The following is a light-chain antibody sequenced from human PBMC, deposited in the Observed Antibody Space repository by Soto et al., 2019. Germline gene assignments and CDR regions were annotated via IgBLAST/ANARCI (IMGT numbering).Light chain of an antibody. CDR1: QSVSSAY. Sequence: EIVLTQSPGTLSLSPGERATLSCRASQSVSSAYLAWYQHKPGQAPRLLIYGASNRATGIPDRFSGSGSGTDFTLTISRLEPEDFAVYFCQQYRRSPPFTFGQGTKVEIK. V-gene: IGKV3-20*01. CDR2: GAS. CDR3: QQYRRSPPFT. J-gene: IGKJ2*01.